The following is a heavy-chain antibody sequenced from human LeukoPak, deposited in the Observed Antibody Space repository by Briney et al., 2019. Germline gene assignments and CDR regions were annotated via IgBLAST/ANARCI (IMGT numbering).Heavy chain of an antibody. D-gene: IGHD4/OR15-4a*01. CDR1: GFTFSSYE. CDR2: ISRGGSPI. V-gene: IGHV3-48*03. CDR3: AKAGLVRGGALDS. J-gene: IGHJ4*02. Sequence: GGSLRLSCAASGFTFSSYEMNWVRQAPGKGLEWVSSISRGGSPIFYADSVRGRFTTSRDNAKKSLFLQMTSLRAEDTAVYYCAKAGLVRGGALDSWGQGTLVTVSS.